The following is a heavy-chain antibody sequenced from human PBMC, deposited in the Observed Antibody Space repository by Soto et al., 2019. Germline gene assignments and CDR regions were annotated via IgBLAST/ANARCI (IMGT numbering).Heavy chain of an antibody. CDR1: GFTFSAYG. J-gene: IGHJ4*02. D-gene: IGHD6-13*01. CDR2: ISYEGSNT. CDR3: ARGFSSSWYRGFDY. V-gene: IGHV3-30*03. Sequence: QVQLVESGGGVVQPGKSLRLSCAASGFTFSAYGMHWVRQAPGKGLEWVAIISYEGSNTYYADSVKGRFTISRDKSRNTLYLQMNNLRAEDTAVYYCARGFSSSWYRGFDYWGQGTLVTVSS.